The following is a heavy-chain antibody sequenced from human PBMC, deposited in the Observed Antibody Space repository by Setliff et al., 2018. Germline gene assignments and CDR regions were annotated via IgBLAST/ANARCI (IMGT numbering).Heavy chain of an antibody. J-gene: IGHJ4*02. V-gene: IGHV3-7*01. D-gene: IGHD3-10*01. Sequence: GGSLRLSCTASGLSYTNDWVSWVRQAPGKGLEWLASINPHGSEKYYADSVKGRFTISRDNAKNSLSLQMNNLRTEDTAVYYCFGAGTCSYWGQGTLVTAPQ. CDR2: INPHGSEK. CDR3: FGAGTCSY. CDR1: GLSYTNDW.